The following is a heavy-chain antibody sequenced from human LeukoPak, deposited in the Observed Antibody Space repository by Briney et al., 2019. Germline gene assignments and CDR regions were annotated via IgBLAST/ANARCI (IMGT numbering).Heavy chain of an antibody. Sequence: PGGSLRLSCTASGFIFNNFAMSWVRQAPGKGLEWVSTITNTGARTNYADSVKGRFTISRDNSNNTLSLQMNSLRAEDTAIYYCAKGTRISRRCYGNAFDIWGQGTAVTVSS. CDR3: AKGTRISRRCYGNAFDI. CDR2: ITNTGART. J-gene: IGHJ3*02. CDR1: GFIFNNFA. V-gene: IGHV3-23*01. D-gene: IGHD3-3*02.